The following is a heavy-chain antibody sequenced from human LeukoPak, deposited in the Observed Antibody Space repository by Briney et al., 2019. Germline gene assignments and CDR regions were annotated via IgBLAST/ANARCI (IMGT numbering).Heavy chain of an antibody. D-gene: IGHD3-22*01. CDR2: ISGSGGST. J-gene: IGHJ4*02. Sequence: GGSLRLSCAASGFTFSSYAMSWVRQAPGKGLEWVSAISGSGGSTYYADSVKGRFTISRDNSKNTLYLQMNSLRAEDTAVYYCAKDRSHYDSSGYVDYWDQGTLVTVSS. CDR1: GFTFSSYA. V-gene: IGHV3-23*01. CDR3: AKDRSHYDSSGYVDY.